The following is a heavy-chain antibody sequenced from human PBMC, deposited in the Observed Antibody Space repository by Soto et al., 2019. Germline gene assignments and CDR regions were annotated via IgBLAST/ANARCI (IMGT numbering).Heavy chain of an antibody. J-gene: IGHJ6*03. CDR2: ISAYNGNT. D-gene: IGHD3-10*01. CDR1: GSTFTSYG. V-gene: IGHV1-18*01. CDR3: ARDFVPSLYYGSGKINVPYYYYYYMDV. Sequence: GASVKVSCKASGSTFTSYGISWVRQAPGQGLEWMGWISAYNGNTNYAQKLQGRVTMTTDTSTSTAYMELRSLRSDDTAVYYCARDFVPSLYYGSGKINVPYYYYYYMDVWGKGTTVTVSS.